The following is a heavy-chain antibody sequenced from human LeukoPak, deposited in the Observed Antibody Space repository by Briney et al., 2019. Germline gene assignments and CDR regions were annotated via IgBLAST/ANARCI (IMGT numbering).Heavy chain of an antibody. Sequence: SETLSLTCAVYGGSFSGYYWGWIRQAPGKGLEWIGSIYYSENTYYNSSLKSRVTISVDTSKNQFSLKLNSVTAADTAVYFCARRTYSAAYWKHFDYWGQGTLVTVSS. V-gene: IGHV4-39*01. CDR1: GGSFSGYY. CDR3: ARRTYSAAYWKHFDY. CDR2: IYYSENT. D-gene: IGHD1-1*01. J-gene: IGHJ4*02.